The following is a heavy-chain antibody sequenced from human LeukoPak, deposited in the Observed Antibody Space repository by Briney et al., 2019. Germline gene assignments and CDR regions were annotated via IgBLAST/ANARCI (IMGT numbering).Heavy chain of an antibody. D-gene: IGHD2-15*01. V-gene: IGHV3-23*01. CDR2: INSGGIT. CDR1: EFTFSNSA. J-gene: IGHJ5*02. CDR3: ATSVANWFDP. Sequence: GGSLRLSCAASEFTFSNSAMSWVRQAPGKGLEWVSLINSGGITYYGDSVKGRFSISRDNSKNTLYLQMNSLRVEDTAVYYCATSVANWFDPWGQGTLVTVSS.